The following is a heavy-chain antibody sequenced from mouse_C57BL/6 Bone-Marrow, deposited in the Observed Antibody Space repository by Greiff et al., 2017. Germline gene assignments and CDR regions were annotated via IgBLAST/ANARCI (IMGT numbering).Heavy chain of an antibody. CDR2: INYDGSST. CDR1: GFTFSDYY. V-gene: IGHV5-16*01. CDR3: AREDYDYWYFDV. Sequence: EVKLMESEGGLVQPGSSMKLSCTASGFTFSDYYMAWVRQVPEKGLEWVANINYDGSSTYYLDSLKSRFIISRDNAENILYLQRSSLKSEDTATYYCAREDYDYWYFDVWGTGTTVTVSS. J-gene: IGHJ1*03. D-gene: IGHD2-4*01.